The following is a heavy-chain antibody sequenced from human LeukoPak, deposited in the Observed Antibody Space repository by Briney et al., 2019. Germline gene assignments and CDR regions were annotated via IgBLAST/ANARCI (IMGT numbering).Heavy chain of an antibody. D-gene: IGHD5-12*01. CDR2: ISGSGGDI. V-gene: IGHV3-23*01. Sequence: GGSLRLSCAASGFTFSSYAVSWVRQAPGKGLEWVSAISGSGGDIFYGDSVRGRFTTSRDNSKNTLYLQMSSLRAEDTAVYFCAKAVMATTYFDSWGQGTLVTVSS. CDR3: AKAVMATTYFDS. CDR1: GFTFSSYA. J-gene: IGHJ4*02.